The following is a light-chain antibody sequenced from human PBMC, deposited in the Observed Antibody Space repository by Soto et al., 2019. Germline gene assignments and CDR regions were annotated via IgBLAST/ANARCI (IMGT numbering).Light chain of an antibody. J-gene: IGKJ1*01. Sequence: EIVLPQYPGTLSLSPGERATLSCRASQSISSNYLAWYQQKPGQAPRLLIYGASNRATGIPDRFSGSESGTDFTLTISRLEPEDFAVYFCQQYAVSPWTFGQGTKVEIK. CDR2: GAS. CDR1: QSISSNY. V-gene: IGKV3-20*01. CDR3: QQYAVSPWT.